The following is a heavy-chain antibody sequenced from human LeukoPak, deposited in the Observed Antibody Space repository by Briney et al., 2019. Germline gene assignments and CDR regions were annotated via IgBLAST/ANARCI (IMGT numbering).Heavy chain of an antibody. CDR2: ISGSGVST. D-gene: IGHD3-22*01. Sequence: GGSLRLSCAASGFTFSSYAMSWVRQAPGKRLEWVSGISGSGVSTYYADSVKGRFTISRDNSKTTLFLLMNSLRAEDTAVYYCAKDLVYYYDSSGYSHFDYWGQGTLVTVSS. J-gene: IGHJ4*02. CDR3: AKDLVYYYDSSGYSHFDY. CDR1: GFTFSSYA. V-gene: IGHV3-23*01.